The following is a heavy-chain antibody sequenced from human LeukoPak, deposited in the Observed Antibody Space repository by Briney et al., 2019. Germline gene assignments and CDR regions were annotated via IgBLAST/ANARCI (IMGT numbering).Heavy chain of an antibody. D-gene: IGHD3-16*01. Sequence: SETLSLTCSVSGGSISGHYRTWIRQTPGKGLEWIGQIHYTGKPDYNPSLKSRITISVDTSKNQVSLQVSSVTAADSAIYYCARFGVDYDMDVWGHGTTVTVFS. CDR2: IHYTGKP. CDR3: ARFGVDYDMDV. CDR1: GGSISGHY. V-gene: IGHV4-59*11. J-gene: IGHJ6*02.